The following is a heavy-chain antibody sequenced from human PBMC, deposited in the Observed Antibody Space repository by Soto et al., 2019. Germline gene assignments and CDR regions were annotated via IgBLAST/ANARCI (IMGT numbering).Heavy chain of an antibody. Sequence: SETLSITCTESCGSISSYYRSWIRQPPVMGLELIGYIYYSGSTNYNPSLKSRVTISVDTSKNQFSLKLSSVTAADTAAYYCARRSRSGYSGTGYYYGMDVWGQGTMVT. V-gene: IGHV4-59*08. CDR3: ARRSRSGYSGTGYYYGMDV. CDR1: CGSISSYY. D-gene: IGHD5-12*01. CDR2: IYYSGST. J-gene: IGHJ6*02.